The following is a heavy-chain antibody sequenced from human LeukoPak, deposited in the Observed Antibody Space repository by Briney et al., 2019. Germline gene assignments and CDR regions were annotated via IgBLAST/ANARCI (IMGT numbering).Heavy chain of an antibody. Sequence: GASVKVSCKASGYTFTSYDINWVRQATGQGLEWMGWMNPNSGNTGYAQKFQGRVTMTRNTSISTAYMELSSLRSEDTAVYYCARAFGSQFSYGRYNYYGMDVWGQGTTVTVSS. V-gene: IGHV1-8*01. J-gene: IGHJ6*02. D-gene: IGHD3-16*01. CDR1: GYTFTSYD. CDR3: ARAFGSQFSYGRYNYYGMDV. CDR2: MNPNSGNT.